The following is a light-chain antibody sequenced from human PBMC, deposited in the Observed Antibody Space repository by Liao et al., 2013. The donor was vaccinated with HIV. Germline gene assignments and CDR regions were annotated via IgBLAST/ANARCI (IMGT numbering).Light chain of an antibody. J-gene: IGLJ1*01. CDR1: NIGHKS. CDR3: QVWDSSSDHPYV. V-gene: IGLV3-21*01. CDR2: HDG. Sequence: SYVLTQPPSVSVAPGKTARITCGGNNIGHKSVQWFQQKPGQAPVLVIFHDGDRPSGIPERFSGSNSGNTATLTISRVEAGDEADYYCQVWDSSSDHPYVFGTGTKVTVL.